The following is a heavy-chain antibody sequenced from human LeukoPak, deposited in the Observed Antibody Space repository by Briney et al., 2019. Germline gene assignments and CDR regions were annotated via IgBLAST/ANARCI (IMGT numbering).Heavy chain of an antibody. Sequence: GGSLRLSCAASGFTFSSYGMHWVRQAPGKGLEWVAVIWYGGSNKYYADSVKGRFTISRDNAKNSLYLQMNSLRAEDTAVYYCTTGIAAAGTPFYWGQGTLVTVSS. CDR3: TTGIAAAGTPFY. J-gene: IGHJ4*02. CDR2: IWYGGSNK. D-gene: IGHD6-13*01. CDR1: GFTFSSYG. V-gene: IGHV3-33*03.